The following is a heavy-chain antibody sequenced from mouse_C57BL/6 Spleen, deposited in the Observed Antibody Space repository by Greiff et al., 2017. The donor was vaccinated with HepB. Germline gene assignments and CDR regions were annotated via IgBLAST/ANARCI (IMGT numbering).Heavy chain of an antibody. J-gene: IGHJ4*01. D-gene: IGHD4-1*01. CDR2: IDPSDSYT. CDR3: ARSGTGAMDY. Sequence: QVQLQQPGAELVKPGASVKLSCKASGYTFTSYWMQWVKQRPGQGLEWIGEIDPSDSYTNYNQKFKGKATLTVDTSSSTAYMQLISLTSEDSAVYYCARSGTGAMDYWGQGTSVTVSS. CDR1: GYTFTSYW. V-gene: IGHV1-50*01.